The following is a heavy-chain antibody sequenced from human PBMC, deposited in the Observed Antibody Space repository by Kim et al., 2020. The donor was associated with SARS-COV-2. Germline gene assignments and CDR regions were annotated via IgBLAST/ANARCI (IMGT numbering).Heavy chain of an antibody. D-gene: IGHD3-10*01. V-gene: IGHV3-74*01. J-gene: IGHJ4*02. Sequence: SVQCRFTISRDNAKIQLFLQMDSMRAEDTAVYYCARDLTHYYGSGAYFDYWGQGTLVTVSS. CDR3: ARDLTHYYGSGAYFDY.